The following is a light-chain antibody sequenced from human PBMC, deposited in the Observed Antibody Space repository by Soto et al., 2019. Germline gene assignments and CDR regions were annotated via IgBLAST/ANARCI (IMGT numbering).Light chain of an antibody. Sequence: DIQLTQSPSTLSASVGDRVTISCRASQSISNWLAWYQQKPGIAPKLLIYEASRLESGVPSRFSGTGSGTEFTLTTSSLQPDDFATYYCQQYSHFSTFGQGTKVDIK. J-gene: IGKJ1*01. CDR1: QSISNW. CDR3: QQYSHFST. V-gene: IGKV1-5*03. CDR2: EAS.